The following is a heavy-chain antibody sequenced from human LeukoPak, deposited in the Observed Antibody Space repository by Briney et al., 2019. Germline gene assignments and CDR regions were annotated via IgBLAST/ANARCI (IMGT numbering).Heavy chain of an antibody. CDR2: INSDGSST. CDR1: GFTFSSYW. CDR3: AKAFYSSSWYEDYYYGMDV. J-gene: IGHJ6*02. D-gene: IGHD6-13*01. V-gene: IGHV3-74*01. Sequence: GGSLRLSCAASGFTFSSYWMHWVRQAPGKGLVWVSRINSDGSSTSYADSVKGRFTISRDNAKNTLYLQMNSLRAEDTAVYYCAKAFYSSSWYEDYYYGMDVWGQGTTVTVSS.